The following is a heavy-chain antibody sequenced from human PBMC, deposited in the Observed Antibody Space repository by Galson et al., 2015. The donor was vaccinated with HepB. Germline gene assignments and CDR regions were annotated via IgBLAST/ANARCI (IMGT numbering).Heavy chain of an antibody. CDR3: ATSGWSPSYFFDY. J-gene: IGHJ4*02. CDR1: GYSFTRYW. D-gene: IGHD6-25*01. CDR2: IYPGDSDT. Sequence: QSGAEVKKPGESLKISCKASGYSFTRYWIGWVRQMPGKGLEWMAIIYPGDSDTRYSPSFQGQVTISADKSISTAYLQWSSLKASETAMYYFATSGWSPSYFFDYWGRGTLVTVSS. V-gene: IGHV5-51*01.